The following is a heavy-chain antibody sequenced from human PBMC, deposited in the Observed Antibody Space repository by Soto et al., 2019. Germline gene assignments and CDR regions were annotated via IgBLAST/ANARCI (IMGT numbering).Heavy chain of an antibody. CDR2: IFHSGIT. J-gene: IGHJ5*01. CDR1: GGSFNNDY. Sequence: SETLSLTCTISGGSFNNDYWTWIRQSPGKGLEWIGYIFHSGITDYNPSVKSRATISIDKSKNLFSLKLTSVTAADTAVYYCAIDRYFYDSAGYYRPLDSWGQGILVTFSS. V-gene: IGHV4-59*01. CDR3: AIDRYFYDSAGYYRPLDS. D-gene: IGHD3-22*01.